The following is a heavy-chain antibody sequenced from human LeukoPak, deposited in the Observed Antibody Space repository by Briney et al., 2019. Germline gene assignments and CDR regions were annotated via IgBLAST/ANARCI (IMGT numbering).Heavy chain of an antibody. CDR1: GGSFSGYY. CDR2: INHSGST. V-gene: IGHV4-34*01. Sequence: PSETLSLTCAVYGGSFSGYYWSWIRQPPGKGLEWNGEINHSGSTNYNPSLKSRVTISVDTSKNQFSLKLSSVTAADTAVYYCARHGKAVVPAALDAFDIWGQGTMVTVSS. J-gene: IGHJ3*02. D-gene: IGHD2-2*01. CDR3: ARHGKAVVPAALDAFDI.